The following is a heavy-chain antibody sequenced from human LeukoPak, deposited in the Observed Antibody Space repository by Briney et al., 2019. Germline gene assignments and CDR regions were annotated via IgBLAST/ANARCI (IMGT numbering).Heavy chain of an antibody. CDR1: GFTFSDAW. D-gene: IGHD2-15*01. J-gene: IGHJ4*02. CDR3: TTRRQDGW. V-gene: IGHV3-15*01. CDR2: IKSKSDGGTI. Sequence: PGGSLRLSCVGSGFTFSDAWMSWVRQAPGKGLEWVGRIKSKSDGGTIDYAAPVKGRFSISRDDSRNTLYLQMNSLKTEDTAVYYCTTRRQDGWWGQGTMVTVS.